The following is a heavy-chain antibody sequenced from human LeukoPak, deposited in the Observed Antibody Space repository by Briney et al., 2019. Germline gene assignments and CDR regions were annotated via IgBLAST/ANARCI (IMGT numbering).Heavy chain of an antibody. V-gene: IGHV3-9*01. CDR2: ISWNSGSI. CDR3: AKDRRWLQSENYFDY. CDR1: GFTLDDYA. Sequence: GRSLRLSCAASGFTLDDYAMHWVRQAPGKGLEWGSCISWNSGSIGYADSVKGRFTISRDNAKNSLYLQMNSLRAEDTALYYCAKDRRWLQSENYFDYWGQGTLVTVSS. J-gene: IGHJ4*02. D-gene: IGHD5-24*01.